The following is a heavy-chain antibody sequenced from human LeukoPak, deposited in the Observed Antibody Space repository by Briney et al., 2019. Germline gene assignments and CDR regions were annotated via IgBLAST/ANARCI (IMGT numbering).Heavy chain of an antibody. CDR3: ARAIVGATTHWFDP. CDR2: IIPILGIA. J-gene: IGHJ5*02. Sequence: SVKVSCKASGGTFSSYAISWVRQAPGQGLEWMGRIIPILGIANYAQKFQGRVTITADKSTSTAYMELSSLRSEDTAVYYCARAIVGATTHWFDPWGQGTLVTVSS. D-gene: IGHD1-26*01. V-gene: IGHV1-69*04. CDR1: GGTFSSYA.